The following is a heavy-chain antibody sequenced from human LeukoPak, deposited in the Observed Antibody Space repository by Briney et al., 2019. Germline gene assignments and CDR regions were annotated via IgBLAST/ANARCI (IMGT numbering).Heavy chain of an antibody. V-gene: IGHV3-15*01. CDR2: IKNKTDGETT. D-gene: IGHD3-10*01. Sequence: PGGSLRLSCVDSGFTFTNAWMSWVRQAPGKGLEWIGRIKNKTDGETTNYAEPVRGRFTISRDDSKSAVYLQMNSLKIEDTAVYYCTTDLGTYYHGSQRLIPIDYWGQGTLVTVSS. J-gene: IGHJ4*02. CDR3: TTDLGTYYHGSQRLIPIDY. CDR1: GFTFTNAW.